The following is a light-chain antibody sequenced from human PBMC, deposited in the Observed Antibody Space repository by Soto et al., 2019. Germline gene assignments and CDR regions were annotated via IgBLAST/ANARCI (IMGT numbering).Light chain of an antibody. CDR2: DVN. Sequence: QSVLTQPRSVSDSPGQSVTISCTGTSSDVGGYNLVSWYQQYPGKAPKLLIFDVNKRPSGVPDRFSGSKSGNTAPLTISGLQAEDEADYYCCSYAGSFVYVFGTGTKLTVL. V-gene: IGLV2-11*01. J-gene: IGLJ1*01. CDR1: SSDVGGYNL. CDR3: CSYAGSFVYV.